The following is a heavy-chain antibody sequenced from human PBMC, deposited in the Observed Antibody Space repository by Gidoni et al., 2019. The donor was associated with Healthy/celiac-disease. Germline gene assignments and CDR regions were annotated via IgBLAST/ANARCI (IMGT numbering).Heavy chain of an antibody. J-gene: IGHJ6*03. CDR1: DYSICSGYY. Sequence: QVQLQESAPGLVKPSETLSLTRPVSDYSICSGYYWGWLRQPPGKGLEWIGSIYHSGSTYYNPSLKRRVTISVDTSKNQFFLKLSSVTAADTAVYYCASQALQYDFWNSPPYYYYYMDVWGKGTTVTVSS. D-gene: IGHD3-3*01. CDR3: ASQALQYDFWNSPPYYYYYMDV. CDR2: IYHSGST. V-gene: IGHV4-38-2*01.